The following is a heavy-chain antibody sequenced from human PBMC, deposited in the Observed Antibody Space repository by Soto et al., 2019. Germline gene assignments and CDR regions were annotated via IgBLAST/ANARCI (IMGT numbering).Heavy chain of an antibody. V-gene: IGHV3-23*01. CDR1: GFTFSSYA. Sequence: GGSLRLSCAASGFTFSSYAMSWVRQAPGKGLEWVSAISGSGGSTYYADSVKGRFTISRDNSKNTLYLQMNSLRAEDTAVYYCAKDQGIRRDGYNREAFDIWGQGTMVTVSS. CDR3: AKDQGIRRDGYNREAFDI. D-gene: IGHD5-12*01. J-gene: IGHJ3*02. CDR2: ISGSGGST.